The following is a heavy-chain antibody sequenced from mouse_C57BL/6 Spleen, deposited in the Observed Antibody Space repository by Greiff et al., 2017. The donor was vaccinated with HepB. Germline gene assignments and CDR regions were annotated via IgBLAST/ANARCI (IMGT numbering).Heavy chain of an antibody. D-gene: IGHD2-3*01. V-gene: IGHV1-82*01. CDR2: IYPGDGDT. Sequence: QVQLQQSGPELVKPGASVKISCKASGYAFSSSWMNWVKQRPGKGLEWIGRIYPGDGDTNYNEKFKGKATLTVDKSSSTAYMQLSSLTSEDSAVYYCARESDGYCAVGYWGQGTSVTVSS. CDR3: ARESDGYCAVGY. CDR1: GYAFSSSW. J-gene: IGHJ4*01.